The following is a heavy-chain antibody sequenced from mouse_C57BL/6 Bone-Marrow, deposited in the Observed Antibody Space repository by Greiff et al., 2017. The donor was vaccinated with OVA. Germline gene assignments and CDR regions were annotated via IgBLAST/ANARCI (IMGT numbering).Heavy chain of an antibody. J-gene: IGHJ2*01. CDR3: ARESGDSSGY. Sequence: QVQLQQPGTELVKPGASVKLSCKASGYTFTSYWMHWVKQRPGQGLEWIGDIYPGSGSTNYNEKFKSKATLTVDTSSSTAYMQLSSLTSEDSAVYYCARESGDSSGYWGQGTTLTVSS. D-gene: IGHD3-2*02. V-gene: IGHV1-55*01. CDR2: IYPGSGST. CDR1: GYTFTSYW.